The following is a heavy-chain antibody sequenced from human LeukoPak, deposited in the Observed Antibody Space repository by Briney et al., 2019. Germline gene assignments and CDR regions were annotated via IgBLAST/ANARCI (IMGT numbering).Heavy chain of an antibody. V-gene: IGHV3-21*05. CDR3: ARERSGSYVGSGDY. J-gene: IGHJ4*02. CDR2: FSSSSSYI. D-gene: IGHD1-26*01. Sequence: GGSLERFGEACRMICLRCRGNGLGQALGKGLLWSLYFSSSSSYIYYADSVKGRFTISRDNAKNSLYLQMNSLRAEDTAVYYCARERSGSYVGSGDYWGQGTLVTVSS. CDR1: RMICLRCR.